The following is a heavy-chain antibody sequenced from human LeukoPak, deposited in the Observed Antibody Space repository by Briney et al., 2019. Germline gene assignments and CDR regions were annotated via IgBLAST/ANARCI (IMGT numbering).Heavy chain of an antibody. CDR2: IYYSGST. Sequence: SETLSLTCTVSGGSISRYYWRWIRQPPGKGLEWIGYIYYSGSTNYNPSLKSRVTISLDTSKNQFSLKLSSVTAADTAVYYCARKTGVDYYFDYWGQGTLVTVSS. V-gene: IGHV4-59*12. CDR3: ARKTGVDYYFDY. D-gene: IGHD1-14*01. CDR1: GGSISRYY. J-gene: IGHJ4*02.